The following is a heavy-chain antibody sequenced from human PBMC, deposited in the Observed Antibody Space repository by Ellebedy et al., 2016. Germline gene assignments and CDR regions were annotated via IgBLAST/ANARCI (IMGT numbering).Heavy chain of an antibody. J-gene: IGHJ3*02. D-gene: IGHD3-10*01. CDR1: GFTFSSYA. Sequence: GGSLRLSCAASGFTFSSYAMHWVRQAPGKGLEWVAVISYDGSNKYYADSVKGRFTISRDNAKNSLYLQMNSLRAEDTAVYYCARDRALINRFGDLYAFDIWGQGTMVTVSS. V-gene: IGHV3-30-3*01. CDR3: ARDRALINRFGDLYAFDI. CDR2: ISYDGSNK.